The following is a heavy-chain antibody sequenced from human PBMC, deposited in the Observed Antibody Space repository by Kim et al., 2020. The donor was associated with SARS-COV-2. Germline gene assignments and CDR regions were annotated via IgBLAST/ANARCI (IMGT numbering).Heavy chain of an antibody. J-gene: IGHJ4*02. D-gene: IGHD3-16*01. Sequence: GGSLRLSCVASGFTFSSYWMHWVRQAPGKGLVWVSRVNSDGSSTSYADSVKGRFTISRDNARNTLYLQMNSLRAEDTAVYYCASLSTGYGLDKFYYWAQG. CDR1: GFTFSSYW. CDR2: VNSDGSST. V-gene: IGHV3-74*01. CDR3: ASLSTGYGLDKFYY.